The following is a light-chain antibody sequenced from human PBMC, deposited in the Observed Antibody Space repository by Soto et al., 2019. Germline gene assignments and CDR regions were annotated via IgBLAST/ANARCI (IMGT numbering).Light chain of an antibody. CDR3: QQYYNFHRT. V-gene: IGKV4-1*01. CDR1: ETIFYSANNRNY. CDR2: WAS. Sequence: DIVMTQSPDSLTVSLCERATINCTSSETIFYSANNRNYLAWYQQRPGQPPKLLIYWASTRESGVPDRFSGSGSGTDFTLTISSLQTEDVALYYCQQYYNFHRTFGQGTKVDIK. J-gene: IGKJ1*01.